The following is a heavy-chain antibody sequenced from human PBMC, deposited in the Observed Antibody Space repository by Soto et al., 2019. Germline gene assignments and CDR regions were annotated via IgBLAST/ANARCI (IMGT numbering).Heavy chain of an antibody. CDR2: IYYSGST. Sequence: SETLSLTCTVSGGSISSYYWSWIRQPPGKGLEWIGYIYYSGSTNYNPSLKSRVTISVDTSKNQFSLKLSSVTAADTAVYYCARDLRVYYGSGSPYNWFDPWGQGTLVTVSS. J-gene: IGHJ5*02. CDR1: GGSISSYY. V-gene: IGHV4-59*12. D-gene: IGHD3-10*01. CDR3: ARDLRVYYGSGSPYNWFDP.